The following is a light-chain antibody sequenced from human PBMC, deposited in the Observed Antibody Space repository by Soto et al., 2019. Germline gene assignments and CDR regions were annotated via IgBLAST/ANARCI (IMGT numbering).Light chain of an antibody. CDR2: DAS. V-gene: IGKV3-11*01. CDR1: QSVSNY. J-gene: IGKJ5*01. CDR3: QQYNYLIT. Sequence: EIVLTQSPATLSLSPGERATLSCRARQSVSNYVALYQQEPGQAPRPLIYDASNRATGIPARFSGSGSGTDFTLTIGRVEPEDFAVYFCQQYNYLITFGQGTRLE.